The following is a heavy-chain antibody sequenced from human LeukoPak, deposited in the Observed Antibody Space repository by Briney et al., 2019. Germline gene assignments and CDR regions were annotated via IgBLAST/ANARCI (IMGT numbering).Heavy chain of an antibody. CDR1: GFNFNAYT. J-gene: IGHJ4*02. Sequence: GGSLRLSCATSGFNFNAYTMHWVRQAPGKGLEWVSFIRGAATTNYVDTVKGRFTISRDNAKNSLYLQMNSLRAEDTAVYYCASPGSVGDTGMPDYWGQGTLVTVSS. CDR3: ASPGSVGDTGMPDY. D-gene: IGHD5-18*01. V-gene: IGHV3-69-1*01. CDR2: IRGAATT.